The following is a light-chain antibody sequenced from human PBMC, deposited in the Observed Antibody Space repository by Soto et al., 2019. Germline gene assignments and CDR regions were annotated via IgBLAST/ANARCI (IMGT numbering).Light chain of an antibody. CDR1: QSVSNN. CDR3: QQYNKWPLT. Sequence: EIVLTQSPATLSVSQGERATLSCRASQSVSNNLAWYQQKPGQAPRLLIFGAFARDTGIPARFSGSGSGTEFTLTISGLQSEDFAVYYCQQYNKWPLTFGGGTKVEFK. CDR2: GAF. J-gene: IGKJ4*01. V-gene: IGKV3-15*01.